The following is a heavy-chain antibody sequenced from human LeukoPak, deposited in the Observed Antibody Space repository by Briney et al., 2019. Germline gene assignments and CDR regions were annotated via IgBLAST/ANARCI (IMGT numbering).Heavy chain of an antibody. CDR2: MKQDGSEE. V-gene: IGHV3-7*03. CDR3: ARDKIVGATVLDY. CDR1: GLTFRNYG. J-gene: IGHJ4*02. Sequence: PGGSLRLSCAASGLTFRNYGMHWVRQAPGKGLEWVANMKQDGSEEYYVDSVKGRFTISRDNAKNSLYLQMNSLRAEDTAVYYCARDKIVGATVLDYWGQGSLVTVSS. D-gene: IGHD1-26*01.